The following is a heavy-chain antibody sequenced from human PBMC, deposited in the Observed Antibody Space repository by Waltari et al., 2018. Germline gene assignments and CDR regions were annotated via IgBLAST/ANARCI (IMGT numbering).Heavy chain of an antibody. CDR3: ARGGGGDWEWFDP. CDR2: IYYTGST. J-gene: IGHJ5*02. D-gene: IGHD2-21*02. V-gene: IGHV4-59*01. CDR1: GVSISGFY. Sequence: QVQLQESGPSPLMPSEPLSLICTVSGVSISGFYWSWVRQPPGKGLDWIGYIYYTGSTNFNPSLKSRVTMSVDTSKNQFSLKLSSVTAADTAFYYCARGGGGDWEWFDPWGQGTLVTVSS.